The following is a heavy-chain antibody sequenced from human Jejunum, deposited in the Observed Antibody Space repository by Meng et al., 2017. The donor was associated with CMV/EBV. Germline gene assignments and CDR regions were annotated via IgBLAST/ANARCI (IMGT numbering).Heavy chain of an antibody. V-gene: IGHV3-23*01. CDR3: AKTGDGFTFDY. D-gene: IGHD2-21*02. Sequence: CAASGFSFSNYGMSWVRWAPGKGLQWVSGITSRGGNTYYLASVNGRFTISRDNSKNTLYLQMNSLRAEDTAIYYCAKTGDGFTFDYWGQGTVVTVSS. J-gene: IGHJ4*02. CDR1: GFSFSNYG. CDR2: ITSRGGNT.